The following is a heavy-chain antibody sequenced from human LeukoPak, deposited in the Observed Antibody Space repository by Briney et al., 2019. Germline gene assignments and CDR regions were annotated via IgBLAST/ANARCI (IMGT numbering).Heavy chain of an antibody. CDR3: ARDGSGYSYGWPNAFDI. Sequence: GGSLRLSCAASGFTFSSYAMHWVRQAPGKGLEWVAVISYDGSNKYYADSVKGRFTISRDNSKNTLYLQMNSLRAEDTAVYYCARDGSGYSYGWPNAFDIWGQGTMVTVSS. D-gene: IGHD5-18*01. CDR1: GFTFSSYA. CDR2: ISYDGSNK. V-gene: IGHV3-30-3*01. J-gene: IGHJ3*02.